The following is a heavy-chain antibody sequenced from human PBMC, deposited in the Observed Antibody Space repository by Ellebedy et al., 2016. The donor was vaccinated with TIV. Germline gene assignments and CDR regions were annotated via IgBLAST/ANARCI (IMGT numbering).Heavy chain of an antibody. V-gene: IGHV4-34*01. D-gene: IGHD3-22*01. CDR1: GGSFSGYY. CDR3: ARTRYYYDSSGYRQYYFDY. J-gene: IGHJ4*02. CDR2: INHSGST. Sequence: SETLSLTCAVHGGSFSGYYWSWIRKHPGKGLEWIGEINHSGSTNYNPSLKSRVTLSVDTSKNQFSLKLSSATAADTAVYYCARTRYYYDSSGYRQYYFDYWGQGTLVTVSS.